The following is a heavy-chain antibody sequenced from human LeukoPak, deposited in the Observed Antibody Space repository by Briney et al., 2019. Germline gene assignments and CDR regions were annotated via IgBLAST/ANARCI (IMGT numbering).Heavy chain of an antibody. D-gene: IGHD2-2*01. CDR3: LASAGLG. J-gene: IGHJ4*02. Sequence: GGSLRLSCAASGFTFSRYWMKWVRQAPGRGLEWVANIKPDGSETYYVDSVKGRFTISRDNAKDSLFLQISTLRVEDTAVYYCLASAGLGWGQGTLVTVSS. V-gene: IGHV3-7*01. CDR2: IKPDGSET. CDR1: GFTFSRYW.